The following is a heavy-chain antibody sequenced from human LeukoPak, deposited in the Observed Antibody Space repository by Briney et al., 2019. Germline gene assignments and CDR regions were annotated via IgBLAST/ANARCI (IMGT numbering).Heavy chain of an antibody. CDR3: ARRSIAAAGTGPGDY. CDR1: GYSFTSYW. V-gene: IGHV5-51*01. J-gene: IGHJ4*02. Sequence: GESLKISCKGSGYSFTSYWIGWVRQMPGKGLEWMGIIYPGDSDTRYSPSFQGQVTISADKSISTAYLQWSSLKASDTAMYYCARRSIAAAGTGPGDYWDQGTLVTVSS. D-gene: IGHD6-13*01. CDR2: IYPGDSDT.